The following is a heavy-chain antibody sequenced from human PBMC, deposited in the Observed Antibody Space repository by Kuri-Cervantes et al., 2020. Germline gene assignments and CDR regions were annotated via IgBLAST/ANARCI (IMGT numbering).Heavy chain of an antibody. D-gene: IGHD1-26*01. CDR1: GFTLSAYW. J-gene: IGHJ4*02. Sequence: GESLKISCAASGFTLSAYWVNWVRQAPGKGLEWVALIWSDAAGHYYTHSVRGRFTISRDNSRDTLYLQMNSLKVEDTAIYYCAKDKVGSLGFDCWGQGTLVTVSS. V-gene: IGHV3-33*06. CDR2: IWSDAAGH. CDR3: AKDKVGSLGFDC.